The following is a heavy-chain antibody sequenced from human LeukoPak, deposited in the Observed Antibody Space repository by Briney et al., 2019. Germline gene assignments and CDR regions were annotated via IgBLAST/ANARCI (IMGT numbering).Heavy chain of an antibody. D-gene: IGHD3-22*01. CDR1: GFTFSSYG. J-gene: IGHJ5*02. Sequence: MTGGSLRLSCAASGFTFSSYGMHWVRQAPGKGLEWVSSISSSSSYIYYADSVKGRFTISRDNAKNSLYLQMNSLRAEDTAVYYCAREVHTMIVVENNWFDPWGQGTLVTVSS. CDR3: AREVHTMIVVENNWFDP. CDR2: ISSSSSYI. V-gene: IGHV3-21*01.